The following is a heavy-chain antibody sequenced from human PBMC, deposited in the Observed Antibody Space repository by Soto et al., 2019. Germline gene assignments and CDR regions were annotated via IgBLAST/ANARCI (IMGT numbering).Heavy chain of an antibody. CDR3: ARAARNLTMDV. J-gene: IGHJ6*02. Sequence: GASVKVSCKAPGYTFTGYYMHWVRQAPGQGLEWMGWINPNSGGTNYAQKFQGWVTMTRDTSISTAHMELSRLRSDDTAVCYCARAARNLTMDVWGQGTTVTGSS. V-gene: IGHV1-2*04. CDR1: GYTFTGYY. CDR2: INPNSGGT.